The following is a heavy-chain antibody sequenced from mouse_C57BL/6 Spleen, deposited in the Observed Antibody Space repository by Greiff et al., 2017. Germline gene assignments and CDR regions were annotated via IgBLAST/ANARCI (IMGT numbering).Heavy chain of an antibody. Sequence: EVHLVEPGGGLVKPGGSLKLSCAASGFTFSDYGMHWVRQAPEKGLEWVAYISSGGSAIYYADTVKGRFTISRDNAKNTLFLQLTSLRSEDTAMYYCARENRGTFAYWGQGTLVTVSA. V-gene: IGHV5-17*01. CDR1: GFTFSDYG. D-gene: IGHD3-3*01. J-gene: IGHJ3*01. CDR2: ISSGGSAI. CDR3: ARENRGTFAY.